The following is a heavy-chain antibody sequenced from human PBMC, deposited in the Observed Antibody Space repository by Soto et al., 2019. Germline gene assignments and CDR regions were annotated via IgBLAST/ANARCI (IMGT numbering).Heavy chain of an antibody. J-gene: IGHJ3*02. Sequence: SVKVSCKASGGTFSSYTISWVRQAPGQGLEWMGRIIPILGIANYAQKFQGRVTITADKSTSTAYMELSSLRSEDTAVYYCAKSGSPNDAFDIWGQGTMVTVSS. CDR3: AKSGSPNDAFDI. V-gene: IGHV1-69*02. D-gene: IGHD5-12*01. CDR1: GGTFSSYT. CDR2: IIPILGIA.